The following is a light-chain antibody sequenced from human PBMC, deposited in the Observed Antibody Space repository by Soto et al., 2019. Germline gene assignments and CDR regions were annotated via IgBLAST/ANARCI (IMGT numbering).Light chain of an antibody. V-gene: IGKV3D-20*02. CDR2: GVS. J-gene: IGKJ1*01. Sequence: EIVLTQSPGTLSLSPGERATLSCRASQSVSSSYLAWYQQKPGQAPRLLIHGVSTRATGIPARFSGSGSGTDFTLTISSLEPEDFAVYYCQQHSHWPPWTFGQGTRVEIQ. CDR3: QQHSHWPPWT. CDR1: QSVSSSY.